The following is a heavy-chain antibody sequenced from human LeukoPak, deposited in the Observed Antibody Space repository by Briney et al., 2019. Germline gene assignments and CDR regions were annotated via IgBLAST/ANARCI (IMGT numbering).Heavy chain of an antibody. CDR3: ARDILRCSGGSCYYWSGAFDI. D-gene: IGHD2-15*01. V-gene: IGHV4-4*07. CDR1: GGSISSYY. J-gene: IGHJ3*02. Sequence: SETLSLTCTVSGGSISSYYWSWIRQPAGKGLEWIGRIYTSGSTNYNPSLESRVTISVDTSKNQFSLKLSSVTAADTAVYYCARDILRCSGGSCYYWSGAFDIWGQGTMVTVSS. CDR2: IYTSGST.